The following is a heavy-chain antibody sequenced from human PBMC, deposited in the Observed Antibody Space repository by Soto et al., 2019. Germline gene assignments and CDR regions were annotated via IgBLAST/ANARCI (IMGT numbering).Heavy chain of an antibody. CDR1: GGSFRGYH. Sequence: SETLSLTCAVHGGSFRGYHWTWIRQPAGKGLEWIGRVYSSGTTDYNPSLNSRATLSVETSKNQFSLKLSSVTAADTAVYYCARDIGSYAYGEGYWGQGIQVTVSS. D-gene: IGHD3-10*01. CDR2: VYSSGTT. CDR3: ARDIGSYAYGEGY. V-gene: IGHV4-4*07. J-gene: IGHJ4*02.